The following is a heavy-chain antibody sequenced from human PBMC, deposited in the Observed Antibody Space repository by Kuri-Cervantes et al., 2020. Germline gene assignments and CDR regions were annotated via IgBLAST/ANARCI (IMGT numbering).Heavy chain of an antibody. CDR1: GYTFTGYY. J-gene: IGHJ4*02. D-gene: IGHD3-10*01. CDR3: ARRYYGSGSYWEFDY. Sequence: ASVKVSCKASGYTFTGYYMHWVRQAPGQGLEWMGWINPNSGGTNYAQKFQGRVTMTRDTSISTAYMELSRLRSDDTAVYYCARRYYGSGSYWEFDYWGQGTLVTVSS. CDR2: INPNSGGT. V-gene: IGHV1-2*02.